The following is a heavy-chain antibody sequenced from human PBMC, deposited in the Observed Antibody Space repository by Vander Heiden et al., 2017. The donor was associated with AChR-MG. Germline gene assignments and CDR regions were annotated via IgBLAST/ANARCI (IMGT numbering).Heavy chain of an antibody. CDR2: IYYSGST. D-gene: IGHD1-26*01. CDR1: GGSISSSSYY. CDR3: ARLPRGWELPNWFDP. V-gene: IGHV4-39*01. Sequence: QLQLQESGPGLVKPSETLSLTCTVSGGSISSSSYYWGWIRQPPGKGLEWIGSIYYSGSTYYNPSLKSRVTISVDTSKNQFSLKLSSVTAADTAVYYCARLPRGWELPNWFDPWGQGTLVTVSS. J-gene: IGHJ5*02.